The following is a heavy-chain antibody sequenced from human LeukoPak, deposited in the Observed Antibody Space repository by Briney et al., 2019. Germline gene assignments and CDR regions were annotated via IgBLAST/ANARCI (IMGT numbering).Heavy chain of an antibody. V-gene: IGHV4-39*02. CDR1: GGSISSRYY. CDR3: AREKVVAAQYYYYGMDV. D-gene: IGHD2-15*01. J-gene: IGHJ6*02. Sequence: PSETLSLTCSVSGGSISSRYYWGWIRQSPGKGLEWIGGLYYTGSTYYNPSLKSRITISVDTSKNQFSLKLTSVTAADTAVYYCAREKVVAAQYYYYGMDVWGQGTTVTVSS. CDR2: LYYTGST.